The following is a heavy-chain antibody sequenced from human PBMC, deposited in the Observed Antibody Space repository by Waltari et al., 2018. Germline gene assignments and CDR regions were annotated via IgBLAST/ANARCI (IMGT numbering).Heavy chain of an antibody. D-gene: IGHD1-26*01. CDR2: MIPIYGTP. Sequence: QVQLVQSGAEVKQPGSSVKVSCKASGGAFGRYAITWVRQAPGHGLEWVGGMIPIYGTPNFAQKFQGRVTFTADESTTTAYMELTSLKSEDTAIYYCARRNLGYAFDIWGQGTLVTVSS. CDR3: ARRNLGYAFDI. J-gene: IGHJ3*02. CDR1: GGAFGRYA. V-gene: IGHV1-69*12.